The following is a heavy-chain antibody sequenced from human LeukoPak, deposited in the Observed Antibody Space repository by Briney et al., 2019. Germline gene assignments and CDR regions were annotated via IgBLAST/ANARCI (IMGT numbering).Heavy chain of an antibody. CDR3: ARTQAAAAGTVPLDY. Sequence: SETLSLTCTVSGYSISSGYYWGWIRQPPGKGLEWIGSIYHSGSTYYNPSLKSRVTISVDRSKNQFSLKLSSVTAADTAVYYCARTQAAAAGTVPLDYWGQGTLVTVSS. CDR1: GYSISSGYY. D-gene: IGHD6-13*01. CDR2: IYHSGST. J-gene: IGHJ4*02. V-gene: IGHV4-38-2*02.